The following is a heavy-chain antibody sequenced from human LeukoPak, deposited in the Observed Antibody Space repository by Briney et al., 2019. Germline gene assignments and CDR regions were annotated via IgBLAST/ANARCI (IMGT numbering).Heavy chain of an antibody. CDR1: GYTFTSYA. V-gene: IGHV1-3*01. CDR3: ARGPQTGGYYYYYGMDV. J-gene: IGHJ6*02. Sequence: ASVKVSCKASGYTFTSYAMHWVRQAPGQRLEWMRWINAGNGNTKYSQKFQGRVTITRDTSASTAYMELSSLRSEDTAVYYCARGPQTGGYYYYYGMDVWGQGTTVTVSS. D-gene: IGHD7-27*01. CDR2: INAGNGNT.